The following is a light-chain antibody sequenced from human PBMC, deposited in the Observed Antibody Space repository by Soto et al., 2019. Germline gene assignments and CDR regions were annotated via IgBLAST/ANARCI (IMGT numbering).Light chain of an antibody. CDR1: SNDVGSYNF. CDR3: CSYAGSSTPWV. Sequence: QSVLTQPASVSGSPGQSITISCTGTSNDVGSYNFVSWYQQHPGKAPKLIISEGSERPSGFSTRFSGSKSGNTASLTISGLQAEDEADYYCCSYAGSSTPWVFGGGTKLTVL. V-gene: IGLV2-23*01. J-gene: IGLJ3*02. CDR2: EGS.